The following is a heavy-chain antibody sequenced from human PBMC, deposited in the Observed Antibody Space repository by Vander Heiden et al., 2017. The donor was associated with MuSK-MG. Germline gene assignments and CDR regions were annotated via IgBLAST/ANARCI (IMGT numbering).Heavy chain of an antibody. CDR3: AKDVYGSSWYRGIDY. D-gene: IGHD6-13*01. CDR2: ISGSGGTT. J-gene: IGHJ4*02. CDR1: GFTSRSYA. V-gene: IGHV3-23*01. Sequence: EVQLLDSGAGLVLPGGSLSLSCAASGFTSRSYAIPWVRQAPGKGLEWVSTISGSGGTTSYAYSVKGRFTISRDNSKNTLYLQMNSLRAEDTAIYYCAKDVYGSSWYRGIDYWGQGTLVTVSS.